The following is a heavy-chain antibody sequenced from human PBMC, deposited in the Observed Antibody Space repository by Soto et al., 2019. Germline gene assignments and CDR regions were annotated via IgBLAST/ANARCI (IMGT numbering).Heavy chain of an antibody. CDR2: ILNDGSNR. D-gene: IGHD3-10*01. J-gene: IGHJ6*02. V-gene: IGHV3-33*01. CDR1: GFTFSNYG. Sequence: QVQLVESGGGVVQPGRSLRLSCAASGFTFSNYGMHWVRQAPGKGLEWVAVILNDGSNRYHADSVKDRFTISRDNSKNTLYLQMKSLRAEDTAVYYCARDDEYSGNGMDVWGQGTTVTVS. CDR3: ARDDEYSGNGMDV.